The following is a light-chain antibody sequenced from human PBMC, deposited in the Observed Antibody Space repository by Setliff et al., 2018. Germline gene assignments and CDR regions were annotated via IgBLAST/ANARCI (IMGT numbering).Light chain of an antibody. CDR1: SSDVGGYDY. CDR3: SSYTVGSTLSV. V-gene: IGLV2-14*03. CDR2: XVT. Sequence: QSALTQPASVSGSPGQSITFSCTGSSSDVGGYDYVSWYQQHPGKAPKLLIYXVTNRPSGVSNRFSGSKSGNTASLTISGLQAEDEAEYFCSSYTVGSTLSVFGTGTKVTVL. J-gene: IGLJ1*01.